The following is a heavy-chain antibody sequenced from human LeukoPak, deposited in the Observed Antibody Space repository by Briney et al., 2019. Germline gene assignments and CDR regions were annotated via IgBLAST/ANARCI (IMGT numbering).Heavy chain of an antibody. CDR3: ARGKTSQNIVTRKTYNWFDP. CDR1: EFTFSSYW. CDR2: IKQDGSEK. J-gene: IGHJ5*02. D-gene: IGHD2/OR15-2a*01. V-gene: IGHV3-7*01. Sequence: GGSLRLSCAASEFTFSSYWMSWVRQAPGKGLEWVANIKQDGSEKYYVDSVKGRFTISRDNAKNSLYLQMNSLRAEDTAVYYCARGKTSQNIVTRKTYNWFDPWGQGTLVTVSS.